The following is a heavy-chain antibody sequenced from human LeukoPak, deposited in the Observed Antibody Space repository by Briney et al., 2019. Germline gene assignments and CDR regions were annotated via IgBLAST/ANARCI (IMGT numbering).Heavy chain of an antibody. V-gene: IGHV4-4*07. J-gene: IGHJ4*02. Sequence: SETLSFPCTVSGGSISSYYWSWIRQPAGKGLEWIGRIYTSGSTNYNPSLKSRVTMSVDTSKNQFSLKLSSVTAADSAVYYCARDRLGYCSGGSCYLGYYFDYWGQGTLVTVSS. CDR1: GGSISSYY. CDR3: ARDRLGYCSGGSCYLGYYFDY. CDR2: IYTSGST. D-gene: IGHD2-15*01.